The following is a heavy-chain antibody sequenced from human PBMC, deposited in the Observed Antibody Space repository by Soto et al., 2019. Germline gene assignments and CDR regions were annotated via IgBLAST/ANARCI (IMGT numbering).Heavy chain of an antibody. D-gene: IGHD3-10*01. V-gene: IGHV4-34*01. CDR1: DGSSNNYY. CDR2: INHSGST. Sequence: QVQLQQWGAGLLKPSETLSLTCAVYDGSSNNYYWSWIRQPPGKGLEWIGEINHSGSTNYNASLKSRVTISEDTSKKQFSLELRFVTAADTAVYYCARGGLIRGVHYYWGQGTLVTVSS. J-gene: IGHJ4*02. CDR3: ARGGLIRGVHYY.